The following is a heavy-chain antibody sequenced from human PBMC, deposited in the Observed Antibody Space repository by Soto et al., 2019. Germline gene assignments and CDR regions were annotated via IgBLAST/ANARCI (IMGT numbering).Heavy chain of an antibody. CDR1: GYTFTGYY. J-gene: IGHJ6*04. D-gene: IGHD6-6*01. CDR3: ARERWFISAARPPPYGTDV. Sequence: ASVKVSCKASGYTFTGYYMHWVRQAPGQGLEWMGWINPNSGGTNYAQKFQGWVTMTRDTSISTAYMELSRLRADDTAVYYCARERWFISAARPPPYGTDVPCTAPTVTLS. CDR2: INPNSGGT. V-gene: IGHV1-2*04.